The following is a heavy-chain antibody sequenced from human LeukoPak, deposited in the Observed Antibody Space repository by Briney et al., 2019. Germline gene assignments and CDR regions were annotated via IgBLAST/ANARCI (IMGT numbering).Heavy chain of an antibody. CDR1: GFTFSGHY. J-gene: IGHJ4*02. CDR2: TRNKANSYTT. Sequence: GGSLRLSCAASGFTFSGHYMDWVRQAPGKGLEWVGRTRNKANSYTTEYAASVKGRFTISRDDSKNSLYLQMNSLKTEDTAVYYCARDVTYYDFWSGYYFDYWGQGTLVTVSS. D-gene: IGHD3-3*01. V-gene: IGHV3-72*01. CDR3: ARDVTYYDFWSGYYFDY.